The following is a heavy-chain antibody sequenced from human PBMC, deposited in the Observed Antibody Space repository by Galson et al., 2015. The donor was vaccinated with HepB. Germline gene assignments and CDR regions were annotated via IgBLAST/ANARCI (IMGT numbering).Heavy chain of an antibody. CDR2: IYYSGST. Sequence: SETLSLTCTVSGGSISSSSYYWGWIRQPPGKGLEWIGSIYYSGSTYYDPSLKSRVTISVDTSKNQFSLKLSSVTAADTAVYYCATTPSLRFSEWSNYNYYYYGMDVWGQGTTVTVSS. V-gene: IGHV4-39*01. J-gene: IGHJ6*02. D-gene: IGHD3-3*01. CDR1: GGSISSSSYY. CDR3: ATTPSLRFSEWSNYNYYYYGMDV.